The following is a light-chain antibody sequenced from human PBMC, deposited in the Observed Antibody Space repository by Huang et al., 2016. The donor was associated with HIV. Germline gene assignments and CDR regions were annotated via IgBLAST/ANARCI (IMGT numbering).Light chain of an antibody. CDR2: AAS. Sequence: DIQMTQSPSFLSASVGDRVTITCRASQSLSSYLHWYQQKPGKAPNLLIYAASSLQSGVPSRYSGSGSGTDFTLTISSLQPEDFATYYCQQSYSTPMYTFGQGTKLEIK. CDR1: QSLSSY. CDR3: QQSYSTPMYT. V-gene: IGKV1-39*01. J-gene: IGKJ2*01.